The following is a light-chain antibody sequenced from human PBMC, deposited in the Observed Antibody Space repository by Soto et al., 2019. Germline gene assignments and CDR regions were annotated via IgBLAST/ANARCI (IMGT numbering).Light chain of an antibody. J-gene: IGKJ1*01. Sequence: EIVLTQSPGTLSLSPVERATLPCIASQSVKSSYLAWYQHKPGQAPRLLIYGTSSRATGIPDRFSGSGSGTDFTLTISRLEPEDFAVYYCQQYGSSITFGQGTKVDIK. V-gene: IGKV3-20*01. CDR1: QSVKSSY. CDR2: GTS. CDR3: QQYGSSIT.